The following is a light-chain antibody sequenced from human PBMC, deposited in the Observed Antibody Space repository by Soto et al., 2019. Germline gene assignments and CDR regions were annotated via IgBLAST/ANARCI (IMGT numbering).Light chain of an antibody. CDR2: GAS. CDR3: QQYNNWPPVT. J-gene: IGKJ4*01. V-gene: IGKV3-20*01. CDR1: QSITNNY. Sequence: EIVLTQSPGTLSLSPGERATLSCRASQSITNNYLAWYQQKPGRAHRLLIYGASSRATGIPDRFSGSGSGTEFTLTISSLQSEDFAVYYCQQYNNWPPVTFGGGTKVEIK.